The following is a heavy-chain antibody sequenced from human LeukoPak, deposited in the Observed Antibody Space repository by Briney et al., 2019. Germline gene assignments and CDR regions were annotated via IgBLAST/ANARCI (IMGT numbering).Heavy chain of an antibody. CDR1: GYTFTGYY. Sequence: ASVNVSCKASGYTFTGYYMHWVRQAPGQVLEWMGWINPNSGGTNYAQKFQGRVTMTRDTSIITAYMELSRLRSDDTAVYYCARDAGRPAYYMDVWGKGTTVTVSS. D-gene: IGHD6-13*01. J-gene: IGHJ6*03. CDR2: INPNSGGT. CDR3: ARDAGRPAYYMDV. V-gene: IGHV1-2*02.